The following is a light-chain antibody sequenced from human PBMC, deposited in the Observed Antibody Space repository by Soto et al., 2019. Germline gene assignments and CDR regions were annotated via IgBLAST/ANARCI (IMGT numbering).Light chain of an antibody. CDR3: QQYGNSPRT. CDR1: QSVSSSY. V-gene: IGKV3-20*01. J-gene: IGKJ2*01. Sequence: EIVLTQSPGTLSLSPGESATLSCRASQSVSSSYLAWYQQKPGQAPRLLIYGASSRATDIPDRFSGSGSGPDFTLTISRLEPEDFAVYYCQQYGNSPRTFGQGTKLEIK. CDR2: GAS.